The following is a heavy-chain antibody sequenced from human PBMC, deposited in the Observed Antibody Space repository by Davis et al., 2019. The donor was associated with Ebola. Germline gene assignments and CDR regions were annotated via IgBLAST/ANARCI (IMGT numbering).Heavy chain of an antibody. V-gene: IGHV3-30*03. J-gene: IGHJ4*02. CDR1: GFTFSSYG. D-gene: IGHD2-8*02. Sequence: PAKSLTISCAASGFTFSSYGMHWVRQAPGKGLEWVAVISYDGSNKYYADSVKGRFTISRDNSKNTLYLQMNSLRAEDTAVYYCALLTWWTEMSPTPKEDYWGQGTLVTVSS. CDR3: ALLTWWTEMSPTPKEDY. CDR2: ISYDGSNK.